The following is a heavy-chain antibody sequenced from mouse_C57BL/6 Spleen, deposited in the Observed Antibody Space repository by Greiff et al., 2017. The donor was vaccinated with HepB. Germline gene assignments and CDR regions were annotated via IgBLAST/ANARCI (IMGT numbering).Heavy chain of an antibody. CDR3: ARRREGSSYAMDY. Sequence: QVQLQQSGAELARPGASVKLSCKASGYTFTSYGISWVKQRTGQGLEWIGEIYPRSGNTYYNEKFKGKATLTADKSSSTAYMELRSLTSEDSAVYFCARRREGSSYAMDYWGQGTSVTVSS. CDR1: GYTFTSYG. V-gene: IGHV1-81*01. D-gene: IGHD1-1*01. CDR2: IYPRSGNT. J-gene: IGHJ4*01.